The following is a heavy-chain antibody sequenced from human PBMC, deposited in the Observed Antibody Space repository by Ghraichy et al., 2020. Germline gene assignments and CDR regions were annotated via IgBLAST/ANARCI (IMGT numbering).Heavy chain of an antibody. J-gene: IGHJ4*02. D-gene: IGHD4-17*01. CDR2: ISSSGSTI. Sequence: LSLTCAASGFTFSSYEMNWVRQAPGKGLEWVSYISSSGSTIYYADSVKGRFTISRDNAKNSLYLQMNSLRAEDTAVYYCAVTTVTIFDYWGQGTLVTVSS. CDR1: GFTFSSYE. CDR3: AVTTVTIFDY. V-gene: IGHV3-48*03.